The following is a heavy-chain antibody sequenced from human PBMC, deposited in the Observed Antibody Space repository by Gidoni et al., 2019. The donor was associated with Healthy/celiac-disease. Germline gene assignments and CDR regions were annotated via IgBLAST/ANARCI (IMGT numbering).Heavy chain of an antibody. CDR1: GFTFSSYA. CDR2: ISSKGGST. D-gene: IGHD2-2*02. V-gene: IGHV3-64D*06. Sequence: EVQLVESGGGLVQPGGSLRLSCSASGFTFSSYAMHWVRQAPGKGLEYVSAISSKGGSTYYADSVKGRFTISRDNSKNTLYLQMSSLRAEDTAVYYCVKDRYCSSTSCYMGFDYWGQGTLVTVSS. CDR3: VKDRYCSSTSCYMGFDY. J-gene: IGHJ4*02.